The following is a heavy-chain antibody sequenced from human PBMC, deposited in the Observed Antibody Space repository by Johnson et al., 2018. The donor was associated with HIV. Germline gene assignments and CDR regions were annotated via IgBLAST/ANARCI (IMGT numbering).Heavy chain of an antibody. CDR2: ISGSGGST. CDR1: GFTFSSYA. J-gene: IGHJ3*02. CDR3: AREPRPGIVATDDAFDI. V-gene: IGHV3-23*04. Sequence: VQLVESGGGLVQPGGSLRLSCAASGFTFSSYAMSWVRQAPGKGLEWVSAISGSGGSTYYADSVKGRFTISRDNSKNTLHLQMNSLRAEDTAVYYCAREPRPGIVATDDAFDIWGQGTMVTVSS. D-gene: IGHD5-12*01.